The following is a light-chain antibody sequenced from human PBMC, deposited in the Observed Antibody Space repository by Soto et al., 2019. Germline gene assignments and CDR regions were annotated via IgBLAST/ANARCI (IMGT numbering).Light chain of an antibody. CDR3: CSYAGSSTFI. J-gene: IGLJ2*01. CDR2: DVS. CDR1: SSDVGGYNY. V-gene: IGLV2-11*01. Sequence: QSALTQPRSVSESPGQSVTISCTGTSSDVGGYNYVSWYQQNPGKAPKLMIYDVSKRPSGVPDRFSGSKSGNTASLTISGLQADDEADYYCCSYAGSSTFIFGGGTKLTVL.